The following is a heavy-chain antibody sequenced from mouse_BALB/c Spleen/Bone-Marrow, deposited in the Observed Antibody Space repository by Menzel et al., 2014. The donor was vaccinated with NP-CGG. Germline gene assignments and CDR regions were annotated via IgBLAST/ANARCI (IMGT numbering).Heavy chain of an antibody. CDR3: ARVLRLRDAMDY. D-gene: IGHD1-2*01. V-gene: IGHV2-9*02. CDR2: IWAGGIT. J-gene: IGHJ4*01. CDR1: GFSLTIYG. Sequence: VKLMESGPGLVAPSQSLFITCTVSGFSLTIYGVHWVRQPPGKGLEWLGVIWAGGITNYNSALMSRLNISKDNSKNQVFLNVNSLQTDDTAMYCGARVLRLRDAMDYWGQGTSVTVSS.